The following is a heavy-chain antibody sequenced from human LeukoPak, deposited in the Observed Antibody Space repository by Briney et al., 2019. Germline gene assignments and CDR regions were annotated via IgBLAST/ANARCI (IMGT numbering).Heavy chain of an antibody. CDR2: ISSSSSTI. V-gene: IGHV3-48*02. Sequence: WGSLRLYCAASGFTFNTYSMNWVRQAPGKGLEWASHISSSSSTIYYADSVKGRFTISRDNAKTSLYLQMNSLRDEDTAVYYCARVEQQPRAVCGMDVWGPGTTVPVSS. CDR3: ARVEQQPRAVCGMDV. J-gene: IGHJ6*02. CDR1: GFTFNTYS. D-gene: IGHD6-13*01.